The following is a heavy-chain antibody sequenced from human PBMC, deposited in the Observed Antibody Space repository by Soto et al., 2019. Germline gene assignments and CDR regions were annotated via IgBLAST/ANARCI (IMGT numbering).Heavy chain of an antibody. Sequence: EVQLVESGGGLVQPGGSLRLSCAASGFTVSSNYMSWVRQAPGKGLEWVSVIYSGGSTYYADSVKGRFTISRDNSKNTLYLQMNSLRAEDTAVYYCAIDRGGYYYYGMDVWGQGTTVTVSS. V-gene: IGHV3-66*01. CDR1: GFTVSSNY. D-gene: IGHD3-10*01. CDR3: AIDRGGYYYYGMDV. J-gene: IGHJ6*02. CDR2: IYSGGST.